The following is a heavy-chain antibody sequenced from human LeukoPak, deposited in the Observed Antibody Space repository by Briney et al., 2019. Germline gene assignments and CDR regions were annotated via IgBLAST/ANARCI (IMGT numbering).Heavy chain of an antibody. V-gene: IGHV1-69*13. J-gene: IGHJ4*02. CDR3: ARRRGSGLYPSDY. D-gene: IGHD6-19*01. CDR1: GGTFSSYA. Sequence: SVKVSCKASGGTFSSYAISWVRQAPGQGLEWMGGIIPIFGTANYAQKFQGRVTITADESTSTAYMELSSLRSEDTAVYYCARRRGSGLYPSDYWGQGTLVTVSS. CDR2: IIPIFGTA.